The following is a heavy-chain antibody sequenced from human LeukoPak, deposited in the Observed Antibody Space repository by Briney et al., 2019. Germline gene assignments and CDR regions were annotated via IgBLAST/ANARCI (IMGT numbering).Heavy chain of an antibody. J-gene: IGHJ4*02. CDR1: GFTVSSNY. CDR3: ARANYDILTGYQGGFDY. CDR2: IYSGGST. D-gene: IGHD3-9*01. Sequence: GGSLRLSCAASGFTVSSNYMSWVRQAPGKGLEWVSVIYSGGSTYYADSVKGRFTISRDNSKNTLNLQMNSLRAEDTAVYYCARANYDILTGYQGGFDYWGQGTLVTVSS. V-gene: IGHV3-66*01.